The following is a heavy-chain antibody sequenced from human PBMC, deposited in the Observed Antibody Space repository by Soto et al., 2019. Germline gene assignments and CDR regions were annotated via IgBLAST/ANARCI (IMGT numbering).Heavy chain of an antibody. CDR2: VYNSGST. Sequence: SETLSLTCSVSGGSISGYSWSWIRQPPGKGPECVGYVYNSGSTNYNPSLKSRATISVDTSKNQFSLRLSSVTAADTAVYYCARAQYTSGWRIDYWGQGALVTVSS. CDR3: ARAQYTSGWRIDY. V-gene: IGHV4-59*01. J-gene: IGHJ4*02. D-gene: IGHD6-19*01. CDR1: GGSISGYS.